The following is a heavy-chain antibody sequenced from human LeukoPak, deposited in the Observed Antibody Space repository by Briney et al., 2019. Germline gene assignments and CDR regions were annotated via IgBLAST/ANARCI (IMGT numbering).Heavy chain of an antibody. D-gene: IGHD6-13*01. J-gene: IGHJ5*02. CDR2: INHSGRT. CDR3: ARGSSWYSRGWFDP. V-gene: IGHV4-34*01. CDR1: GGSFSGYY. Sequence: SETLSLTCAVYGGSFSGYYWSWIRQPPGKGLEWIGEINHSGRTNYNPSLKSRVTISVDTSKNEFSLKLSSVTAADTAVYYCARGSSWYSRGWFDPWGQGTLVTVSS.